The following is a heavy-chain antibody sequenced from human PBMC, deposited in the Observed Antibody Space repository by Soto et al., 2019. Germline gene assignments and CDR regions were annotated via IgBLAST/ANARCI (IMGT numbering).Heavy chain of an antibody. CDR3: ARRYDYGRPGG. J-gene: IGHJ4*02. Sequence: QVQLQESGPGLVKPSGTLSLTCSVSGVSISSSNWWSWVRQPPGKALEWIGEIYHSGRTNYNPSLKSRVTISLDKSNNQFSLKLSSVTAADTAVYYCARRYDYGRPGGWGQGTLVTVSS. D-gene: IGHD3-16*01. V-gene: IGHV4-4*02. CDR2: IYHSGRT. CDR1: GVSISSSNW.